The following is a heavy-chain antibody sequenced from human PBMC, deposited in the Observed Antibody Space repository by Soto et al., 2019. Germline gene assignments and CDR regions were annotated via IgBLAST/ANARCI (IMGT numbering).Heavy chain of an antibody. CDR2: INPKGGST. Sequence: QVQLVQSGAEVKKPGASVKVSCKASGYTCTHYEIHWVRQAPGQGLEWMGIINPKGGSTNYAQKFRAGFTMTRDTSTSTVCMELISLRSEDSAVDYCATSVNSAMAFDYWGQGTLVTVSS. V-gene: IGHV1-46*01. CDR3: ATSVNSAMAFDY. D-gene: IGHD5-18*01. J-gene: IGHJ4*02. CDR1: GYTCTHYE.